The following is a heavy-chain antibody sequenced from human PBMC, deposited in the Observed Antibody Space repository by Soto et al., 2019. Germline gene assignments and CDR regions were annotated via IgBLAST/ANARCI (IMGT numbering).Heavy chain of an antibody. CDR1: GGTFSSYA. CDR2: IIPIFGTA. J-gene: IGHJ5*02. Sequence: QVQLVQSGAEVKKPGSSVKVSCKASGGTFSSYAISWVRQAPGQGLEWMGGIIPIFGTANYAQKFQGRVTITADESTSTAYMELGSLRSEDTAVYYCARGSRGELAAIHWFDPWGQGTLVTVSS. V-gene: IGHV1-69*01. CDR3: ARGSRGELAAIHWFDP. D-gene: IGHD2-15*01.